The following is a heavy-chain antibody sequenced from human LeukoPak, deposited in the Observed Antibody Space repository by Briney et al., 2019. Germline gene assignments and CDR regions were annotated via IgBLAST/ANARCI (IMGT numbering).Heavy chain of an antibody. CDR1: GGSISSYY. J-gene: IGHJ4*02. CDR3: ARDLGGGSPG. D-gene: IGHD2-15*01. V-gene: IGHV4-4*07. CDR2: IYPSGRI. Sequence: SETLSLTCTVSGGSISSYYWSWIRQPAGKGLEWLGLIYPSGRINYNSSLKSRLTISVDTSKNQFSLELRSVTAADTAVYYCARDLGGGSPGWGQGTLVTVSS.